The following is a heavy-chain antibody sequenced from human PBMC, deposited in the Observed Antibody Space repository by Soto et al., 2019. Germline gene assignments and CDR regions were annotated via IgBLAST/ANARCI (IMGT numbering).Heavy chain of an antibody. CDR1: GFTVSSNY. J-gene: IGHJ4*02. CDR2: IYSGGST. D-gene: IGHD6-19*01. CDR3: ARDPKGAGTHD. V-gene: IGHV3-66*01. Sequence: EVQLVESGGGLVQPGGSLRLSCAASGFTVSSNYMSWVRQAPGKGLEWVSVIYSGGSTFYAASVKGRFTISRDNSKNTLYLQMNSLRAEETAVYYCARDPKGAGTHDWGQGTLVTVSS.